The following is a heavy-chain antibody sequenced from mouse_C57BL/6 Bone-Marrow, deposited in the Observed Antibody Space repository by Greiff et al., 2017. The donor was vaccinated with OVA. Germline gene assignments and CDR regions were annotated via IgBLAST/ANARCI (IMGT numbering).Heavy chain of an antibody. J-gene: IGHJ2*01. CDR2: IDPETGGT. CDR1: GYTFTDYE. Sequence: VQLQQSGAELVRPGASVTLSCKASGYTFTDYEMHWVKQTPVHGLEWIGAIDPETGGTAYNQKFKGKAILTADNSSSTAYMELRSLTSEDSAVYYCTALYGSSRYYFDYWGQGTTLTVSS. V-gene: IGHV1-15*01. CDR3: TALYGSSRYYFDY. D-gene: IGHD1-1*01.